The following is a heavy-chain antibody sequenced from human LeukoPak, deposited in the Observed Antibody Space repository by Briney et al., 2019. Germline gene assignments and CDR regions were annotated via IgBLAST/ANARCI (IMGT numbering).Heavy chain of an antibody. D-gene: IGHD2-2*01. CDR2: IIPIFGTA. CDR3: ASSIVVVPAAVPLGYYGMDV. Sequence: SVKVSCKASGGSFSSYAISWVRQAPGQGLEWMGGIIPIFGTANYAQKFQGRVTITADESTSTAYMELSSLRSEDTAVYYCASSIVVVPAAVPLGYYGMDVWGQGTTVTVSS. J-gene: IGHJ6*02. V-gene: IGHV1-69*01. CDR1: GGSFSSYA.